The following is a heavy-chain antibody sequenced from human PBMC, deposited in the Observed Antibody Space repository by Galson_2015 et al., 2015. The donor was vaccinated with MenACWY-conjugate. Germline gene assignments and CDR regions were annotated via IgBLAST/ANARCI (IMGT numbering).Heavy chain of an antibody. J-gene: IGHJ6*02. CDR1: GYTFTGYY. CDR2: INPNSGGT. Sequence: SVKVSCKASGYTFTGYYMHWVRQAPGQGLEWMGWINPNSGGTNYAQKFQGWVTMTRDTSISTAYMELSRLRSDDTAVYYCARDSPNSSGYYYRRGYGMDVWGQGTTVTVSS. CDR3: ARDSPNSSGYYYRRGYGMDV. D-gene: IGHD3-22*01. V-gene: IGHV1-2*04.